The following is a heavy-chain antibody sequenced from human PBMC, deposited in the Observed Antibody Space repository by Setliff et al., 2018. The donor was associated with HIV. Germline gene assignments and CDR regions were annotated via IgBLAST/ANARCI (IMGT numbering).Heavy chain of an antibody. CDR2: IYDSGSA. D-gene: IGHD4-17*01. V-gene: IGHV4-61*08. CDR3: ARSPRLRGGHNWFDP. Sequence: SETLSLTCTVSGGSINSGGYYWSWIRQLPGKGLEWIGYIYDSGSAIYNPSFRSRVTISLETSKNQFSLKMTSVTAADTAVYYCARSPRLRGGHNWFDPWGQGTLVTVSS. CDR1: GGSINSGGYY. J-gene: IGHJ5*02.